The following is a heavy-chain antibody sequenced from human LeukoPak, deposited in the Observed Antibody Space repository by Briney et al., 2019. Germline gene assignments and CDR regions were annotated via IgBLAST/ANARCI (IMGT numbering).Heavy chain of an antibody. Sequence: GGSLRLSCAASGFTFSTYVMTWVRQAPGKGLEWVSIIYSGGSTFYADSVKGRFTISRDNSENTLYLQMNSLRAEDTAVYYCARGGSYLSAFDIWGQGTMVTVSS. CDR2: IYSGGST. J-gene: IGHJ3*02. CDR1: GFTFSTYV. D-gene: IGHD1-26*01. V-gene: IGHV3-53*01. CDR3: ARGGSYLSAFDI.